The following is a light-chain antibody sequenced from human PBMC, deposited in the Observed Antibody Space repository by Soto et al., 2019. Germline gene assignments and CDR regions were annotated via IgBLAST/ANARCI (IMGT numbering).Light chain of an antibody. J-gene: IGLJ1*01. CDR3: GAWDSSLSAYV. Sequence: QSVLTQPPSVSAAPGQKVTISCSGSRYNIGNNYVSWYQQLPGTAPKLLIYDNNKRPSGIPDRFSGSKSGTSATLGITGLQTGDEADYYCGAWDSSLSAYVLATGTKVTVL. CDR2: DNN. CDR1: RYNIGNNY. V-gene: IGLV1-51*01.